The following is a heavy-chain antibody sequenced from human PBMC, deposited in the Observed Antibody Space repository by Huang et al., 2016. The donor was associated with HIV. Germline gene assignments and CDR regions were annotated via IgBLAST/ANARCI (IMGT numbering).Heavy chain of an antibody. J-gene: IGHJ4*02. CDR3: ARGPIRFLAWLLNFDY. D-gene: IGHD3-3*01. CDR2: ISYDEDNK. Sequence: QILLIESGGGVVQPGRSLRLSCAASGFTFSSYGMHWVRQAPGKGLDGVEVISYDEDNKYYADSGRGRFTISRDNSKNTLYLQMNSLRIEDTAVYYCARGPIRFLAWLLNFDYWGQGALVTVSS. CDR1: GFTFSSYG. V-gene: IGHV3-30*03.